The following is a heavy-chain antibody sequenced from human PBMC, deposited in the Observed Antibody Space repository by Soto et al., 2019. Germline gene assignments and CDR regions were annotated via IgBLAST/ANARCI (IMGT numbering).Heavy chain of an antibody. CDR2: ISVSDAFI. Sequence: PVGSLRLSCAASGFNVGAFAVNWVRQAPGKGLEWVSGISVSDAFIYYADSVRGRFSISRDASENILYLQMNSLRVDDTALYYCTSETVAGITGLDYWGPGTLVTVSS. CDR1: GFNVGAFA. D-gene: IGHD1-20*01. CDR3: TSETVAGITGLDY. V-gene: IGHV3-23*01. J-gene: IGHJ4*02.